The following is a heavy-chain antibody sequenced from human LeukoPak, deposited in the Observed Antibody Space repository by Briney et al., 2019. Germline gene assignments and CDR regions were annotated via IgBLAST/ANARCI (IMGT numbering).Heavy chain of an antibody. J-gene: IGHJ5*02. CDR2: MSPNSGNT. CDR1: GYTFTSYD. CDR3: ARVHDYGDYDPLNWFDP. Sequence: ASVKVSCKASGYTFTSYDINWVRQATGQGLEWMGWMSPNSGNTGYAQKFQGRVTMTRNTSISTAYMELSSLRSEDTAVYYCARVHDYGDYDPLNWFDPWGQGTLVTVSS. V-gene: IGHV1-8*01. D-gene: IGHD4-17*01.